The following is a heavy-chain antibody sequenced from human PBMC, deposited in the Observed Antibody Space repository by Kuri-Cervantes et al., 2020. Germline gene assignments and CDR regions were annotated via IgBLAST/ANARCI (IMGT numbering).Heavy chain of an antibody. J-gene: IGHJ4*02. V-gene: IGHV3-30-3*01. CDR3: ARDGGSSWYRAFDY. Sequence: GGSLRLSCAASGFTFSSYAMHWVRQAPGKGLEWVAVISYDGSNKYYADSVKGRFTISRDNSKNTLYLQMNSLRAEDTAVYYCARDGGSSWYRAFDYWGQGTLVTVSS. CDR2: ISYDGSNK. D-gene: IGHD6-13*01. CDR1: GFTFSSYA.